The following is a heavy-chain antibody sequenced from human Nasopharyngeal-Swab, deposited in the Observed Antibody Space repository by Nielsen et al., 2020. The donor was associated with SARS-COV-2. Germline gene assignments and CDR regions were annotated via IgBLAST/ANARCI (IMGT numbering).Heavy chain of an antibody. Sequence: ASVKVSCKTSGYTFNTYRINWVRQAPGQGLEWMGWISAYTGNTEFAQKFQGRVTITADESSNTASLELSGLRSEDTAVYYCAREDGYYFANWGLGTLVTVSS. CDR3: AREDGYYFAN. V-gene: IGHV1-18*01. J-gene: IGHJ4*02. D-gene: IGHD2-2*03. CDR1: GYTFNTYR. CDR2: ISAYTGNT.